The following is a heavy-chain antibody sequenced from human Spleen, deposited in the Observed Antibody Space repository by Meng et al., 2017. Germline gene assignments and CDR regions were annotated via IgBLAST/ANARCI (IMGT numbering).Heavy chain of an antibody. CDR3: AHFPSDYDSSGYYCVTMYYFDY. V-gene: IGHV2-5*01. CDR1: GFSLSSSGVA. CDR2: IYWIDDK. Sequence: SGPTLVKPTQTLTLTCTFSGFSLSSSGVAVGWIRQPPGEALEWLALIYWIDDKHYNPSLKRRLTITKDTSRNQVVPTMTDMDPGNTATYFCAHFPSDYDSSGYYCVTMYYFDYWGQGALVTVSS. D-gene: IGHD3-22*01. J-gene: IGHJ4*02.